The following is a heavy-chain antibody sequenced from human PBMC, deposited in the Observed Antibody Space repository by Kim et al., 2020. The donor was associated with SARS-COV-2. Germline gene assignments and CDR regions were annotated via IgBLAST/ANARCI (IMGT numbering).Heavy chain of an antibody. J-gene: IGHJ3*02. CDR2: IWYDGSNK. Sequence: GGSLRLSCAASGFTFSSYGMHWVRQAPGKGLEWVAVIWYDGSNKYYADSVKGRFTISRDNSKNTLYLQMNSLRAEDTAVYYCASSALVGARFGAFDIWGQGTMVTVSS. D-gene: IGHD1-26*01. CDR3: ASSALVGARFGAFDI. V-gene: IGHV3-33*01. CDR1: GFTFSSYG.